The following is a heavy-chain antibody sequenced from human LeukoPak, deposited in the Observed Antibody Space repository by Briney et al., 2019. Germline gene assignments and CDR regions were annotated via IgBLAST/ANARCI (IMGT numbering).Heavy chain of an antibody. J-gene: IGHJ3*02. Sequence: PSETLSLTCTVSGGSISSYYWSWIRQPPGKGLEWIGYIYYSGSTNSNPSLKSRVTISVDTSKHQFSLKLSSVTAADTAVYYCARPTYYYDSSGSLWDAFDIWGQGTMVTVSS. D-gene: IGHD3-22*01. V-gene: IGHV4-59*01. CDR1: GGSISSYY. CDR2: IYYSGST. CDR3: ARPTYYYDSSGSLWDAFDI.